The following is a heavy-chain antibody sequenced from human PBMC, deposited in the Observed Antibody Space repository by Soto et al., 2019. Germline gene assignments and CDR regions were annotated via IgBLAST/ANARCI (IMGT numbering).Heavy chain of an antibody. CDR1: GYNFKNWW. Sequence: EVQLVQSGSEVKKPGESLTISCEASGYNFKNWWIVWVRQMPGKGLECMGIIYPADSDTRYSPSFQGQVTISADKSISNAYLQWNSLKASDTAIYYCARSREYSFGYKSPFDVWGQGTTVTVSS. V-gene: IGHV5-51*01. CDR2: IYPADSDT. J-gene: IGHJ3*01. CDR3: ARSREYSFGYKSPFDV. D-gene: IGHD5-18*01.